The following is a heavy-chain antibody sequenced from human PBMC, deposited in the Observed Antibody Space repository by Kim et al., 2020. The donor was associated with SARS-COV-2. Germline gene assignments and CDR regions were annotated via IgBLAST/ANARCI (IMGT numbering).Heavy chain of an antibody. D-gene: IGHD2-2*01. CDR1: GGSFSGYY. V-gene: IGHV4-34*01. Sequence: SETLSLTCAVYGGSFSGYYWSWIRQPPGKGLEWIGEINHSGSTNYNPSLKSRVTISVDTSKNQFSLKLSSVTAADTAVYYCARGPIVVVPAAQAKYNWFDPWGQGTLVTVSS. CDR3: ARGPIVVVPAAQAKYNWFDP. CDR2: INHSGST. J-gene: IGHJ5*02.